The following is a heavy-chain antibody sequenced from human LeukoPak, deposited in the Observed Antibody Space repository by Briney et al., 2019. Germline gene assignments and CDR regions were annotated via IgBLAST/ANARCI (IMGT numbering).Heavy chain of an antibody. V-gene: IGHV3-23*01. Sequence: GGSLRLSCAASGFTFSSYGMSWVRQAPGEGLEWVSSMSGSGGTTYYADSVKGRFAISRDNSKNTLYLQMSSLRTEDTALYYCAKVQQLATIYYFDYWGQGSLVTVSS. J-gene: IGHJ4*02. CDR1: GFTFSSYG. CDR3: AKVQQLATIYYFDY. CDR2: MSGSGGTT. D-gene: IGHD6-13*01.